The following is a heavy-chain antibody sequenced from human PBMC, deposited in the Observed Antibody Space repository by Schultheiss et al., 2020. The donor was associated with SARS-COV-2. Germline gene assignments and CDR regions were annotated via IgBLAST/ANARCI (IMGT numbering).Heavy chain of an antibody. V-gene: IGHV3-33*08. CDR3: ARAAYYYDSSGYHYYYGMDV. CDR2: IWYDGSNK. Sequence: GGSLRLSCAASGFTFSSYEMNWVRQAPGKGLEWVAVIWYDGSNKYYADSVKGRFTISRDNSKNTLYLQMNSLRAEDTAVYYCARAAYYYDSSGYHYYYGMDVWGQGTTVTVSS. CDR1: GFTFSSYE. D-gene: IGHD3-22*01. J-gene: IGHJ6*02.